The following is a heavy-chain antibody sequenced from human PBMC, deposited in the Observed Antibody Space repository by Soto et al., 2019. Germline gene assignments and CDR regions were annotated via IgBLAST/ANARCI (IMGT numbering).Heavy chain of an antibody. CDR3: ERSIAAAGLYYYGMDV. CDR1: GGTFSSYA. D-gene: IGHD6-13*01. Sequence: QVQLVQSGAEVKKPGSSVKVSCKASGGTFSSYAISWVRQAPGQGLEWMGGIIPIFGTANYAQKFQGRVTITADKSTSTAYMELRSLRSEDTAVYYCERSIAAAGLYYYGMDVWGQGTTVTVSS. CDR2: IIPIFGTA. J-gene: IGHJ6*02. V-gene: IGHV1-69*06.